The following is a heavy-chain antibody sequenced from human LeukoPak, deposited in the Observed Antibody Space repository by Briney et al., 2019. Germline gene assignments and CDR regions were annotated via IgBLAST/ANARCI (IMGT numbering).Heavy chain of an antibody. CDR1: RGSISTYY. J-gene: IGHJ4*02. CDR2: ISTSEST. D-gene: IGHD1-1*01. V-gene: IGHV4-4*09. Sequence: SETLSLTCTISRGSISTYYWSWIRQPPGKGLEWIGYISTSESTSYNPSLKSRITISVDTSKNQFSLNLSSVTAADTAVYYCARRRTTGTTGYFDYWGQGTLVTVSS. CDR3: ARRRTTGTTGYFDY.